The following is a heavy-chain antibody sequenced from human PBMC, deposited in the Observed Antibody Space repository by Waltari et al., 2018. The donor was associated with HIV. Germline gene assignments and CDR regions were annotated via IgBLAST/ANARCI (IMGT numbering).Heavy chain of an antibody. CDR1: GGSFSGYY. Sequence: QLQLQQWGAGLLKPSETLSLTCAVYGGSFSGYYWSWIRQPPGKGLGWIWENNHSGRTNYNPFPRGPSTKIGDTAKNPVSRKLGPLTGPDTAVYYRASRPWGGRYSSSWYRGYFDYWGQGTLVTVSS. V-gene: IGHV4-34*01. D-gene: IGHD6-13*01. CDR3: ASRPWGGRYSSSWYRGYFDY. J-gene: IGHJ4*02. CDR2: NNHSGRT.